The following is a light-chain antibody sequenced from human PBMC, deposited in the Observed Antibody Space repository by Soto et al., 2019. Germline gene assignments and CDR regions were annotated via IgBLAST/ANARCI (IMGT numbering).Light chain of an antibody. CDR3: QQRSNWPPYT. J-gene: IGKJ2*01. CDR2: DAS. Sequence: IVLTQSPATLSLSPGERATLSCRASQSVSSYLAWYQHKPGQAPRLLIYDASNRVTGIPTRFSGSGSRTDFTLTISSLEVEDSAIYYCQQRSNWPPYTFGQGTKLEVK. CDR1: QSVSSY. V-gene: IGKV3-11*01.